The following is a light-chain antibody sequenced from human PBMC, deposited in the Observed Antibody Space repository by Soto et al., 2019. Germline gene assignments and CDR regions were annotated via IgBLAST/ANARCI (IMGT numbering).Light chain of an antibody. Sequence: EIELTQSPGTLSLSPGESATLSCRASQSVSSSYLAWYQQKPGQAPRLLIYGASSRATGIPDRFSGSGSGTDFTLTISRLEPEDFAVYYCQQYGRSWRFTFGPGTKVDI. V-gene: IGKV3-20*01. CDR1: QSVSSSY. CDR3: QQYGRSWRFT. CDR2: GAS. J-gene: IGKJ3*01.